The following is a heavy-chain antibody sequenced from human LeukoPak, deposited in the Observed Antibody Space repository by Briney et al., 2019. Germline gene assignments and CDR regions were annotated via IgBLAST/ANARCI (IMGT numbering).Heavy chain of an antibody. D-gene: IGHD2/OR15-2a*01. CDR2: IWYDGSNK. Sequence: GRSLRLSCAASGFTFSSYGMHWVRQAPGKGLEWVALIWYDGSNKYYADSVKGRLTISRDNSKNTLYLQMNSLRAEDTAVYYCAREGPRGNSQFDYWGQGTLVTVSS. V-gene: IGHV3-33*01. J-gene: IGHJ4*02. CDR3: AREGPRGNSQFDY. CDR1: GFTFSSYG.